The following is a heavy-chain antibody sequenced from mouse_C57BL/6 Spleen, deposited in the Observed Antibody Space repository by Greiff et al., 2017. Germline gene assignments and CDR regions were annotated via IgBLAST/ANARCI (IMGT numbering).Heavy chain of an antibody. CDR2: IDPETGGT. CDR3: TRYYGSSYFDY. Sequence: QVQLQQSGAELVRPGASVTLSCKASGYTFTDYEMHWVKQTPVHGLEWIGAIDPETGGTAYNQKFKGKAILTADKSPSTAYMELRSLTSEDSAVYYCTRYYGSSYFDYWGQGTTLTVSS. CDR1: GYTFTDYE. V-gene: IGHV1-15*01. D-gene: IGHD1-1*01. J-gene: IGHJ2*01.